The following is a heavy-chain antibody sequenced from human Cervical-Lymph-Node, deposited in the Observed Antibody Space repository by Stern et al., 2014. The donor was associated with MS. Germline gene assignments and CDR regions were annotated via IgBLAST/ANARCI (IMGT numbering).Heavy chain of an antibody. CDR3: ARGYDILTGIDT. V-gene: IGHV4-59*01. D-gene: IGHD3-9*01. Sequence: QVQLQESGPGLVKPSETLSLTCTVSGGAISSFYYRWIRQPPGKGLEWIGYIFYSGSTSYNPSLKSRVTILMDTSKNQFSLELSSMTAADTAVYYCARGYDILTGIDTWGQGTLVTLSS. J-gene: IGHJ5*02. CDR1: GGAISSFY. CDR2: IFYSGST.